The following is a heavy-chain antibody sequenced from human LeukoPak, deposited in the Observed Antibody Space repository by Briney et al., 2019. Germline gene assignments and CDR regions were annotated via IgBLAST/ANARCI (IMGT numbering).Heavy chain of an antibody. CDR1: GFTFSDYS. Sequence: PGGSLRLSCAAPGFTFSDYSMNWVRQAPGKGLEWISYIGIDSGNTNYADSVKGRFAISGDKAKNSLYLQMNSLRVEDTAVYYCARDYKYAFDNWGQGTLGTVSS. V-gene: IGHV3-48*01. CDR3: ARDYKYAFDN. CDR2: IGIDSGNT. J-gene: IGHJ4*02. D-gene: IGHD5-24*01.